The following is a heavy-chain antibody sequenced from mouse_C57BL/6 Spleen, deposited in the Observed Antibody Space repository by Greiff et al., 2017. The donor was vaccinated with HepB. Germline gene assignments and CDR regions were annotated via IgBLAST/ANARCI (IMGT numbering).Heavy chain of an antibody. CDR1: GYTFTSYW. CDR3: AREEDHPYAMDY. V-gene: IGHV1-69*01. CDR2: IDPSDSYT. Sequence: QVQLQQPGAELVMPGASVKLSCKASGYTFTSYWMHWVKQRPGQGLEWIGEIDPSDSYTNYNQKFKGKSTLTVDKSSSTAYMQLSSLTSEDSAVYYCAREEDHPYAMDYWGQGTSVTVSS. J-gene: IGHJ4*01.